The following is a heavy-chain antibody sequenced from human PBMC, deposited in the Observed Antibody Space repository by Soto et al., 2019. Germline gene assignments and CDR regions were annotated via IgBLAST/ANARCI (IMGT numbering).Heavy chain of an antibody. CDR1: GYTSISYA. CDR2: ISAYNGNR. J-gene: IGHJ4*02. CDR3: ARDRLRGYDSSGFYS. Sequence: ASVKVSCKASGYTSISYAVNWVRQAPGQGLEWMGRISAYNGNRNFAQKFEDRVTMTTATSTNTVFLELRSLKSDDTAIYYCARDRLRGYDSSGFYSWGQGTMVTSPQ. V-gene: IGHV1-18*01. D-gene: IGHD3-22*01.